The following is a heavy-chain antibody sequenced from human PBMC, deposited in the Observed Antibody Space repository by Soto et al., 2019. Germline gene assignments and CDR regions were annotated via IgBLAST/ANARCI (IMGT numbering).Heavy chain of an antibody. J-gene: IGHJ4*02. V-gene: IGHV3-74*01. CDR2: INTDGSST. Sequence: HPACCLRLSCAASGFTFSSYGMHGVRKAPGKGLVWVSRINTDGSSTVYADSLKGRFSISRDNAKNTMYLQMNSLRAEDTATYYCARDTGILVGFGELGRNLDCWGQGTLVTVSS. CDR1: GFTFSSYG. D-gene: IGHD3-10*01. CDR3: ARDTGILVGFGELGRNLDC.